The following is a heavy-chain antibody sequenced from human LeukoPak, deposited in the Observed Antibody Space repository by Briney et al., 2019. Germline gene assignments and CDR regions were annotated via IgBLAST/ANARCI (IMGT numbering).Heavy chain of an antibody. CDR3: ARDVVRGYI. CDR2: ISSSGSTI. D-gene: IGHD3-10*02. Sequence: GGSLRLSCAASGFTFSSYEMNWVRQAPGKGLEWVSYISSSGSTIYYADSVKGRFTISRDNAKNSLYLQMNGLRAEDTAVYYCARDVVRGYIWGQGTMVTVSS. CDR1: GFTFSSYE. J-gene: IGHJ3*02. V-gene: IGHV3-48*03.